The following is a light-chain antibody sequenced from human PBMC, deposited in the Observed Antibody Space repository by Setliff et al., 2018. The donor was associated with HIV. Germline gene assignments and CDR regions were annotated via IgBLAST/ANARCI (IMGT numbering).Light chain of an antibody. CDR2: DVR. J-gene: IGLJ1*01. CDR3: ASYTSRSTYV. V-gene: IGLV2-14*03. CDR1: SSDVGGYNY. Sequence: QSALTQPASVSGSPGQSITISCTGTSSDVGGYNYVSWYQHFPGGTPKLIIYDVRNRPPGVSSRFSGSKSGNTASLTISGLQTEDEADYYCASYTSRSTYVFGTGTKVTVL.